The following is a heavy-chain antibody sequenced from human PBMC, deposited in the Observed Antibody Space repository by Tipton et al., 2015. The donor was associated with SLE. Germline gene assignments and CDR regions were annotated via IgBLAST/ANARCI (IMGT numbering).Heavy chain of an antibody. CDR1: GYIFTNYG. CDR3: ARDGVVVLMASGPFDAFDI. D-gene: IGHD2-8*01. V-gene: IGHV1-18*01. Sequence: SGAEVKEPGASVKVSCKTSGYIFTNYGISWVRQAPGQGLEWMGWISVYKGNANYAQNFQGRLTMTTDTSTSTAYMELRSLRSDDTAVYYCARDGVVVLMASGPFDAFDIWGQGTMVTVSS. J-gene: IGHJ3*02. CDR2: ISVYKGNA.